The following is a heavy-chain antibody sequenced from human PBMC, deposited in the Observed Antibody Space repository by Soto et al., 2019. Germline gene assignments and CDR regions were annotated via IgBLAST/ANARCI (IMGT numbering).Heavy chain of an antibody. D-gene: IGHD3-16*01. J-gene: IGHJ3*02. Sequence: GGSLRLSCAASGFTFDDYGMSWVRQAPGKGLEWVSGINWNGGSTGYAESVKGRFTISRDNAKNSLYLQMNSVRAEDTALYRCARGVGGDPDAFDIWGQGTMVTVSS. CDR3: ARGVGGDPDAFDI. CDR1: GFTFDDYG. V-gene: IGHV3-20*01. CDR2: INWNGGST.